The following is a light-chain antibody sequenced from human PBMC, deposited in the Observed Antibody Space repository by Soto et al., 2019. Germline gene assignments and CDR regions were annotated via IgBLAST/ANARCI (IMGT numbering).Light chain of an antibody. Sequence: SVLTQPRSVSGAPGQRGTISCTGSSSNIGAGYDVHWYQQLPGTAPKLLIYGNSNRPSGVPDRFSGSKSGTSASLAITGLQAEDEADYYCQSYDSSLSGFYVFGTGTKVTVL. CDR3: QSYDSSLSGFYV. J-gene: IGLJ1*01. CDR2: GNS. V-gene: IGLV1-40*01. CDR1: SSNIGAGYD.